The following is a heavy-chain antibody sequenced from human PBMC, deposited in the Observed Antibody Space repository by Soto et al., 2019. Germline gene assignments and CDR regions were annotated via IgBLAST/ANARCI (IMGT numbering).Heavy chain of an antibody. D-gene: IGHD3-10*01. Sequence: QVQLQESGPGLVKPSDTLSLTCTVSGGSITSYYWSWIRQPAGKGLEWIGYIHNSGSTSYNPSLQSRVTISADVSKNQFALDLRSVTAADTAVYYCARRWSGTDYWGHGTLVTVSS. V-gene: IGHV4-59*01. J-gene: IGHJ4*01. CDR3: ARRWSGTDY. CDR1: GGSITSYY. CDR2: IHNSGST.